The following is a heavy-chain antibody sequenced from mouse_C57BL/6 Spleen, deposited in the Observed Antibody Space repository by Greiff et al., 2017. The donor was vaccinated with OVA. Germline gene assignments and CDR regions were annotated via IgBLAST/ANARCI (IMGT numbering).Heavy chain of an antibody. D-gene: IGHD2-4*01. Sequence: QVQLQQSGAELVRPGASVKLSCKASGYTFTDYYINWVKQRPGQGLEWIARIYPGSGNTYYNEKFKGKATLTAAKSSSTAYMQLSSLTSEDSAVYFCARSRYDYSYAMDYWGQGTSVTVSS. CDR1: GYTFTDYY. V-gene: IGHV1-76*01. CDR2: IYPGSGNT. J-gene: IGHJ4*01. CDR3: ARSRYDYSYAMDY.